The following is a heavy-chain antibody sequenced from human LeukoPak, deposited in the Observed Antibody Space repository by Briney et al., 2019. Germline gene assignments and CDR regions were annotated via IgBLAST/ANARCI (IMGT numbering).Heavy chain of an antibody. CDR2: INPNSGGT. V-gene: IGHV1-2*06. D-gene: IGHD6-13*01. Sequence: GASVKVSCKASGGTFSSYAISWVRQAPGQGLEWMGRINPNSGGTNYAQKFQGRVTMTRDTSISTAYMELSRLRSDDTAVYYCARDRRSSWFPFDYWGQGTLVTVSS. J-gene: IGHJ4*02. CDR1: GGTFSSYA. CDR3: ARDRRSSWFPFDY.